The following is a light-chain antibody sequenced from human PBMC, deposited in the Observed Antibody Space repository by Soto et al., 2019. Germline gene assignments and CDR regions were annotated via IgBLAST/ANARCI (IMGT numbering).Light chain of an antibody. V-gene: IGKV1-27*01. Sequence: DIQMTQSPSSLSASVGDRVTITCRASQGIIDYLAWYQQKPGKAHTLLIYAASTLASGVPSRFSGSGSGTDFTLTISSLQPEDVATDYCQKYNSAPQTFGPGTKV. CDR3: QKYNSAPQT. J-gene: IGKJ1*01. CDR1: QGIIDY. CDR2: AAS.